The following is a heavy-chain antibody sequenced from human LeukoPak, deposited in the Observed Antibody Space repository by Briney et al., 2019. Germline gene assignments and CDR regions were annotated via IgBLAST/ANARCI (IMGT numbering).Heavy chain of an antibody. D-gene: IGHD5-12*01. V-gene: IGHV4-34*01. Sequence: SETLSLTCAVYGGSFSGYYWSWIRQPPGKGLELIGEINHSGSTNYNPSLKSRVTISVDTSKNQFSLRLSSVTAADTAVYYCARRGAYSGNDLAWYFDLWGRGTLVTVSS. CDR2: INHSGST. J-gene: IGHJ2*01. CDR3: ARRGAYSGNDLAWYFDL. CDR1: GGSFSGYY.